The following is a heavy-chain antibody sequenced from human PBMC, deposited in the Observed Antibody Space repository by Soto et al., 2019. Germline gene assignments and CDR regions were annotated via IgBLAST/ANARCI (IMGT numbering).Heavy chain of an antibody. Sequence: QVQLQQWGAGLLKPSETLSLTCAVYGGSFSGYYWTWIRQPPGTGLEWIGEINHSGSTNYNPSLNSRVPISVDTSKNPFSLKLTSVTAADTALYYCARDKITGLFDYWGQGTLVTVSS. CDR1: GGSFSGYY. CDR2: INHSGST. D-gene: IGHD2-8*02. CDR3: ARDKITGLFDY. J-gene: IGHJ4*02. V-gene: IGHV4-34*01.